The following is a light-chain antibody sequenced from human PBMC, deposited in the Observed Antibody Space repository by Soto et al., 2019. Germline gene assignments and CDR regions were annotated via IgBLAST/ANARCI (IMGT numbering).Light chain of an antibody. CDR2: GAS. CDR1: QSVSIH. CDR3: QQYGSSPRT. Sequence: ETVMTQSPGTLSVSLGERATLSCRASQSVSIHLAWYQQKPGQAPRLLIYGASTRATGIPARFSGSGSGTEFTLTISRLEPGDFAVYYCQQYGSSPRTFGQGTKVDIK. V-gene: IGKV3-20*01. J-gene: IGKJ1*01.